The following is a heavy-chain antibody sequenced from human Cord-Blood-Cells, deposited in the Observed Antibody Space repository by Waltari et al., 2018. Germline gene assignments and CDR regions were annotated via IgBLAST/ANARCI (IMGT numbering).Heavy chain of an antibody. CDR1: GGSFSGYY. J-gene: IGHJ4*02. CDR3: ARGREGGQLSLDY. Sequence: QVQLQQRGAGLLKPSETLSLTCAGYGGSFSGYYWSWSRQPPGKGLEWIGEINHSGSTNYNPSLKSRVTISVDTSKNQFSLKLSSVTAADTAVYYCARGREGGQLSLDYWGQGTLVTVSS. D-gene: IGHD1-1*01. CDR2: INHSGST. V-gene: IGHV4-34*01.